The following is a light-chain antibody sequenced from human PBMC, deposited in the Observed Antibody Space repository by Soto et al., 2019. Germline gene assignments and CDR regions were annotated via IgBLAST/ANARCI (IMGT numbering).Light chain of an antibody. V-gene: IGKV3-20*01. CDR2: GAS. Sequence: EIVLTQSPGTLSLSPGERATLSCRASQSVRSRYLAWYQQKPGRAPRLLIYGASNRATGIPDRFSGSGSGTDVTLTVSRLEPADFAVYFCQQYDTSPGTFGQGTKVEIK. J-gene: IGKJ1*01. CDR3: QQYDTSPGT. CDR1: QSVRSRY.